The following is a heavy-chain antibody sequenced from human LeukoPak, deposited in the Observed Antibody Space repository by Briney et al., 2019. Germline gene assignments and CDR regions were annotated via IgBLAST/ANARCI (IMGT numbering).Heavy chain of an antibody. D-gene: IGHD3-16*01. CDR1: GGTFSSYA. V-gene: IGHV1-69*05. Sequence: SVKVSCKASGGTFSSYAISWVRQAPGQGLEWMGGIIPIFGTANYAQKFQGRVTITTDESTSTAYMELSSLRSEDTAVYYCATSNAGLGGNFQHWGQGTLVTVSS. CDR3: ATSNAGLGGNFQH. CDR2: IIPIFGTA. J-gene: IGHJ1*01.